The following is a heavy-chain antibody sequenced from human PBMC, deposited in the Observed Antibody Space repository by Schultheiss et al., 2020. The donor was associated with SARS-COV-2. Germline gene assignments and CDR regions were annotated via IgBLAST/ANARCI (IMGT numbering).Heavy chain of an antibody. D-gene: IGHD2-15*01. CDR2: IYYSGST. V-gene: IGHV4-39*07. J-gene: IGHJ6*02. Sequence: SETLSLTCTVSGGSISSYYWGWIRQPPGKGLEWIGSIYYSGSTNYNPSLKSRVTISVDTSKNQFSLKLSSVTAADTAVYYCARGRGYCSGGSCYLPTHYYYYGMDVWGQGTTVTVSS. CDR3: ARGRGYCSGGSCYLPTHYYYYGMDV. CDR1: GGSISSYY.